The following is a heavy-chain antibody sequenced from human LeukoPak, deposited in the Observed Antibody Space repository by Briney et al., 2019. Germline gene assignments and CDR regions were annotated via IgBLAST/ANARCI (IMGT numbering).Heavy chain of an antibody. CDR1: GYSFTSYS. V-gene: IGHV1-18*01. CDR3: ARGPAARWAYYDYYIDV. CDR2: ISAYNGNT. D-gene: IGHD6-6*01. J-gene: IGHJ6*03. Sequence: ASVKVSCKASGYSFTSYSINWVRQAPGQGLEWMGWISAYNGNTNSAQRLQGRVTMTTDTSTSTAYMELRNLRSDDTAVYYCARGPAARWAYYDYYIDVWGKGTTVTVSS.